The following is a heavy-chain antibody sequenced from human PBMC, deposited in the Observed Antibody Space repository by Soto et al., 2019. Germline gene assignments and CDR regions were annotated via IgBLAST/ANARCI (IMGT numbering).Heavy chain of an antibody. J-gene: IGHJ4*02. CDR1: GGSISSSSYY. CDR2: IYYSGST. CDR3: ARRGIAAAGLFDY. V-gene: IGHV4-39*07. D-gene: IGHD6-13*01. Sequence: SETLSLTCTVSGGSISSSSYYWGWIRQPPGKGLEWIGCIYYSGSTNYNPSLKSRVTISVDTSKNQFSLKLSSVTAADTAVYYCARRGIAAAGLFDYWGQGTLVTVSS.